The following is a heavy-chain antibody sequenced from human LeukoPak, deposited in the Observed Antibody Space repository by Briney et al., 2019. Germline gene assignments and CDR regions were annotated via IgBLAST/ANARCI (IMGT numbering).Heavy chain of an antibody. Sequence: GASVKVSCKASGYTFTNYDINWVRQAAGQGLEWLGFITPSTANTDCAQKLQGRITMTTDNSINTAYMELSSLRSDDTAVHYCARFRYDFGDGPDFWGQGTLVTVSS. D-gene: IGHD4/OR15-4a*01. CDR3: ARFRYDFGDGPDF. CDR2: ITPSTANT. CDR1: GYTFTNYD. J-gene: IGHJ4*02. V-gene: IGHV1-8*01.